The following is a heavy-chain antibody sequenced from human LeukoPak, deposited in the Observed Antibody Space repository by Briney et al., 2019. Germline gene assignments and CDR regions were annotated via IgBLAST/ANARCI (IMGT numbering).Heavy chain of an antibody. J-gene: IGHJ4*02. Sequence: PSETLSLTCTVSGGSISSYYWSWIRQPPGKGLEWIGYIYYSGSTNYNPSLKSRLTISVDTSKNHFSLKLSSVTASDTAVYYCARQNYGDPYFDYWGQGTLVTVSS. CDR3: ARQNYGDPYFDY. CDR2: IYYSGST. D-gene: IGHD4-17*01. CDR1: GGSISSYY. V-gene: IGHV4-59*08.